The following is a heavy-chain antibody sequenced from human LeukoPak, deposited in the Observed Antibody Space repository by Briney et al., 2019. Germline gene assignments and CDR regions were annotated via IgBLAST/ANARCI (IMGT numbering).Heavy chain of an antibody. V-gene: IGHV1-18*01. Sequence: ASVKVSCKASGYSFSTYDLSWVRQAPRHGLEWVGWISTYNGDTNHAQSVQDRISLTIDTSTTTAFMDLRSLTSDDTAVYFCVRVPKSAWYGGYYFDSWGQGTPVTVSS. D-gene: IGHD6-19*01. J-gene: IGHJ4*02. CDR2: ISTYNGDT. CDR1: GYSFSTYD. CDR3: VRVPKSAWYGGYYFDS.